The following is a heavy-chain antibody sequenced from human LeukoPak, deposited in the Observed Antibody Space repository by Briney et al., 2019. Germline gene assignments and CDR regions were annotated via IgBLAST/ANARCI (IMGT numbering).Heavy chain of an antibody. Sequence: SETLSLTCTVSGGSISSYYWSWIRQPPGKGLEWIGYIYYSGSTNYNPSLKSRVTISVDTSESQFSLKLSSVTAADTAVYYCARVTYYYDSLGYYYMDVWGKGTTVTVSS. CDR1: GGSISSYY. CDR3: ARVTYYYDSLGYYYMDV. J-gene: IGHJ6*03. D-gene: IGHD3-22*01. CDR2: IYYSGST. V-gene: IGHV4-59*01.